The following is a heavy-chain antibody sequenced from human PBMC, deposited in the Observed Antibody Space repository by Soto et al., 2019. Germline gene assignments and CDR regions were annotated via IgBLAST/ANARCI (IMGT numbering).Heavy chain of an antibody. J-gene: IGHJ4*02. CDR1: GFTFSSYS. V-gene: IGHV3-21*04. CDR3: ASDRGYCSGGSCYSDGVDY. Sequence: PGGSLRLSCAASGFTFSSYSMNWVRQAPGKGLEWVSSISSSSSYIYYADSVKGRFTISRDNAKNSLYLQMNSLRAEDTAVYYCASDRGYCSGGSCYSDGVDYWGQGTLVTVSS. D-gene: IGHD2-15*01. CDR2: ISSSSSYI.